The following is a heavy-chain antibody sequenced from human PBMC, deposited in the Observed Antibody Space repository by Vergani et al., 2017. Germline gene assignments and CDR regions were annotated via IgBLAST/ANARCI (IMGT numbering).Heavy chain of an antibody. D-gene: IGHD6-13*01. CDR2: IYYSGST. CDR3: ARVGSSVEYDY. CDR1: GGSISSYY. J-gene: IGHJ4*02. V-gene: IGHV4-59*01. Sequence: QVQLQESGPGLVKPSETLSLTCTVSGGSISSYYWSWIRQPPGKGLEWIGYIYYSGSTNYNPSLKSRVTISVDTSKNQFSLKLSSVTAADTAVYYCARVGSSVEYDYWGQGTLVTVSS.